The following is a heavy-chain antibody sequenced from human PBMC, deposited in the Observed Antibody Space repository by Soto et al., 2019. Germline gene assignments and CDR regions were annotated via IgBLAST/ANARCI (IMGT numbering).Heavy chain of an antibody. CDR3: ARINREAALNYYYYGMDV. D-gene: IGHD6-25*01. Sequence: QVQLVQSGAEVKKPGASVKVSCKASGYTFTSYGISWVRQAPGQGLEWMGWISAYNGNTNYAQKLQGRVTMTTDTSTSIAYMELRSLRSDDTAVYYCARINREAALNYYYYGMDVWGQGTTVTVSS. CDR1: GYTFTSYG. CDR2: ISAYNGNT. J-gene: IGHJ6*02. V-gene: IGHV1-18*01.